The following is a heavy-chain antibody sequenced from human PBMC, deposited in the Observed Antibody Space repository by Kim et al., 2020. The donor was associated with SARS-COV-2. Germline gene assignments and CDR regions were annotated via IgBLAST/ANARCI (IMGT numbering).Heavy chain of an antibody. Sequence: GGSLRLSCAASGFTFSSYGMHWVRQAPGKGLEWVAVISYDGSSKFYTDSVKGRFSISRDNSKSTLYLQMNSLRAEDTAVYYCAQDLPTYCTNGVCPDIGGMDVWGQGTTVTVSS. CDR3: AQDLPTYCTNGVCPDIGGMDV. CDR1: GFTFSSYG. D-gene: IGHD2-8*01. J-gene: IGHJ6*02. V-gene: IGHV3-30*18. CDR2: ISYDGSSK.